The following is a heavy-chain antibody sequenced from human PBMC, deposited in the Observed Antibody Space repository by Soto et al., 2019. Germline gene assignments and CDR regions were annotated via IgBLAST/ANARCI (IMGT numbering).Heavy chain of an antibody. CDR1: GYSFTSYW. D-gene: IGHD6-13*01. CDR3: ARHYSSSWYSVERYYFDY. V-gene: IGHV5-51*01. Sequence: PGESLKISCKGSGYSFTSYWIGWVRQMPGKGLEWMGIIYPGDSDTRYSPSFQGQVTISADKSISTAYLQWSSLKASDTAMYYCARHYSSSWYSVERYYFDYWGQGTLVTVSS. J-gene: IGHJ4*02. CDR2: IYPGDSDT.